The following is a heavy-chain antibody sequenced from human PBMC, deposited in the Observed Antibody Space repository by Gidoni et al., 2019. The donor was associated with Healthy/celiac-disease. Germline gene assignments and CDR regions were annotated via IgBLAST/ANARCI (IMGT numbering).Heavy chain of an antibody. CDR3: AKEMVYSSSWYFDY. CDR1: GFTFSSYG. D-gene: IGHD6-13*01. Sequence: QVQLVESGGGVVQPGRSLRLSCAASGFTFSSYGMHWVRQAPGKGLEWVAVISYDGSNKYYADSVKGRFTISRDNSKNTLYLQMNSLRAEDTAVYYCAKEMVYSSSWYFDYWGQGTLVTVSS. J-gene: IGHJ4*02. V-gene: IGHV3-30*18. CDR2: ISYDGSNK.